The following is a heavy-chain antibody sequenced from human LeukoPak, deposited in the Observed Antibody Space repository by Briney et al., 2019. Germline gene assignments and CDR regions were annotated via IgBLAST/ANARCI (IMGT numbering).Heavy chain of an antibody. D-gene: IGHD3-10*01. J-gene: IGHJ4*01. Sequence: PGKSLRLSCAASGFAFSKYSMHWVRQAPGKGLDWVAVISYDGKTEYYGDLVKGRFTVSRDNYGNILFLQMNNLRIEDTAVYYCARVDELFYYGSGPDYWGLGTLVTVSS. CDR3: ARVDELFYYGSGPDY. CDR2: ISYDGKTE. CDR1: GFAFSKYS. V-gene: IGHV3-30*04.